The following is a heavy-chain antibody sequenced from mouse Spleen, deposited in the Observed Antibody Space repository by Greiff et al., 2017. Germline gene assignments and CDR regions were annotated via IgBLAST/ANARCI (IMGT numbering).Heavy chain of an antibody. CDR3: ARVGFWYDGSYWYFDV. D-gene: IGHD2-1*01. Sequence: QVQLQQSGAELMKPGASVKLSCKATGYTFTGYWIEWVKQRPGHGLEWIGEILPGSGSTNYNEKFKGKATFTADTSSNTAYMQLSSLTTEDSAIYYCARVGFWYDGSYWYFDVWGAGTTVTVSS. CDR2: ILPGSGST. CDR1: GYTFTGYW. J-gene: IGHJ1*01. V-gene: IGHV1-9*01.